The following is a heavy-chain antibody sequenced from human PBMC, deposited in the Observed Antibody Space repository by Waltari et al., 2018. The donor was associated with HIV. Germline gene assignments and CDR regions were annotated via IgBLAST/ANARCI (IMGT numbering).Heavy chain of an antibody. V-gene: IGHV1-2*06. Sequence: QVQLVQSGAEVKKPGASVKVSCKASGYTFTGYYMHWVRQAPGQGLEWKGRINPNRGGTNYARKFQGRVTMTRDTSISTAYMELRRLRSDDTAVYYCARDAVAVLYYYGMDVWGQGTTVTVSS. CDR2: INPNRGGT. J-gene: IGHJ6*02. CDR1: GYTFTGYY. CDR3: ARDAVAVLYYYGMDV. D-gene: IGHD6-19*01.